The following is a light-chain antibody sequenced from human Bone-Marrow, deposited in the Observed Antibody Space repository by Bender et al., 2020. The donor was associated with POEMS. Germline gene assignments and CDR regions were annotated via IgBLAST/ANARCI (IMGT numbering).Light chain of an antibody. CDR3: CSYTSSSTLEGV. CDR2: EVS. Sequence: QSAPTQPASVSGSPGQSITISCSGISSDVGNYKVVSWYQQHPGKAPKLIISEVSKRPSGVSIRFSGSKFGNTASLTISGLQPEDEADYHCCSYTSSSTLEGVFGGGTKLTVL. V-gene: IGLV2-14*02. J-gene: IGLJ2*01. CDR1: SSDVGNYKV.